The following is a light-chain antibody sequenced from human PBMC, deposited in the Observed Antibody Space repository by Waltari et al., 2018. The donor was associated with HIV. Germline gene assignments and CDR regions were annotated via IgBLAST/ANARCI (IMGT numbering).Light chain of an antibody. CDR1: QSLLHSNGDNY. J-gene: IGKJ3*01. Sequence: QSLLHSNGDNYLDWYFQKPGQSPQLLIYLGSIRAPGVPDRFSSAGSGTDFTLRIIRVEPEDVGVYYCMQARQSTFTFGPGTKIEI. V-gene: IGKV2-28*01. CDR3: MQARQSTFT. CDR2: LGS.